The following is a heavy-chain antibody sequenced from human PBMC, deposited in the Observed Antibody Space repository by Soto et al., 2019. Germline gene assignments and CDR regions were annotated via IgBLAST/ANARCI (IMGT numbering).Heavy chain of an antibody. Sequence: QVQLQESGPGLVKPSGTLSLTCAVSGGSISSGNWWHWVRQPPGKGLEWIGEIFHSGSTHYSPSLKSRVTISVDESKNQFSLNLNSVTAADTAVYYCARDRGGNTFDYWGQGTLATVSS. J-gene: IGHJ4*02. D-gene: IGHD3-10*01. V-gene: IGHV4-4*02. CDR3: ARDRGGNTFDY. CDR2: IFHSGST. CDR1: GGSISSGNW.